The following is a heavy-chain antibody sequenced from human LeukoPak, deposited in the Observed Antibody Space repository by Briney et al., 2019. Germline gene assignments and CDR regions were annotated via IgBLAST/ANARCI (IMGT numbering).Heavy chain of an antibody. Sequence: PSQTLSLTCTVSGGSISSGGYYWSWIRQPPGKGLEWIGYIYHSGSTYYNPSLKSRVTIPVDRSKNQFSLKLSSVTAAVTAVYYCARAEKYYDILTGYSAEYFQHWGQGTLVTVSS. V-gene: IGHV4-30-2*01. CDR3: ARAEKYYDILTGYSAEYFQH. J-gene: IGHJ1*01. D-gene: IGHD3-9*01. CDR2: IYHSGST. CDR1: GGSISSGGYY.